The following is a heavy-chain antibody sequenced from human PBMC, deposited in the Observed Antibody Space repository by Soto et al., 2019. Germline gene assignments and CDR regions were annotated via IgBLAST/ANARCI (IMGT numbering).Heavy chain of an antibody. V-gene: IGHV4-39*01. D-gene: IGHD3-10*01. CDR1: GGSISSSSYY. CDR3: ARIWFGELLSHNWFDP. J-gene: IGHJ5*02. Sequence: QLQLQESGPGLVKPSETLSLTCTVSGGSISSSSYYWGWIRQPPGKGLEWIGSIYYSGSTYYNPSLKSRVTISVDTSKNQFSLKLSSVTAADTAVYYCARIWFGELLSHNWFDPWGQGTLVTVSS. CDR2: IYYSGST.